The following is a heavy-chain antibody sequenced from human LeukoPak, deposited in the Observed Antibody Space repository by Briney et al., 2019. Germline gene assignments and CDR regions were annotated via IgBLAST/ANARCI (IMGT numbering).Heavy chain of an antibody. CDR3: GREYYDSSGSRFDP. D-gene: IGHD3-22*01. V-gene: IGHV1-2*02. J-gene: IGHJ5*02. CDR1: GYTFTGYY. CDR2: INPNSGGT. Sequence: GASVKVSCKSSGYTFTGYYMHWVRQAPGQGLEWMGWINPNSGGTNYAQRFQGRVTMTRDTSISTAYMELSRLRSDDTAVYYCGREYYDSSGSRFDPWGQGTLVTVSS.